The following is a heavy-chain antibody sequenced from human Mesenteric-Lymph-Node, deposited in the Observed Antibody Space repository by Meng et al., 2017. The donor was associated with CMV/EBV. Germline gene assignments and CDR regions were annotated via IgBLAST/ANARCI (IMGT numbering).Heavy chain of an antibody. J-gene: IGHJ4*02. CDR2: IKQDGSEK. D-gene: IGHD2-2*01. CDR1: GFTFRSYW. CDR3: AKYCSSTSCYGSVDY. Sequence: GESLKISCEASGFTFRSYWMSWVRQAPGKGLEWVANIKQDGSEKYYVDSVKGRFTISRDNAKNSLYLQMNSLRAEDTAVYYCAKYCSSTSCYGSVDYWGQGTLVTVSS. V-gene: IGHV3-7*01.